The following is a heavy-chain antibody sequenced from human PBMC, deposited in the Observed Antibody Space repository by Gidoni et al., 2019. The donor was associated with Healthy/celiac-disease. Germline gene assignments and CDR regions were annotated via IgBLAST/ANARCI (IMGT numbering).Heavy chain of an antibody. Sequence: QVQLQQWGAGLFKPSVTLSLICAVSGGSFSGYYWSCIRQPPGKGLEWIGEINHSGSTDYSPSLKSRVSISVDTSKNQFSRKLRAVTAADTAVYYCAGGQLLNYYYYGMDVWGQGTTVTVSS. CDR2: INHSGST. V-gene: IGHV4-34*01. CDR1: GGSFSGYY. J-gene: IGHJ6*02. D-gene: IGHD2-2*01. CDR3: AGGQLLNYYYYGMDV.